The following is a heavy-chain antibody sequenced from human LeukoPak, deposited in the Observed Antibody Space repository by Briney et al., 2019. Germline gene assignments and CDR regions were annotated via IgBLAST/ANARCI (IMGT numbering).Heavy chain of an antibody. CDR3: AGAIQRYCSSTSCYYDAFDI. CDR1: GGSISSYY. J-gene: IGHJ3*02. CDR2: IYYSGST. V-gene: IGHV4-59*01. D-gene: IGHD2-2*01. Sequence: SETLSLTCTVSGGSISSYYWSWIRQPPGKGLEWIGYIYYSGSTNYNPSLKSRATISVDTSKNQFSLKLSSVTAADTAVYYCAGAIQRYCSSTSCYYDAFDIWGQGTMVTVSS.